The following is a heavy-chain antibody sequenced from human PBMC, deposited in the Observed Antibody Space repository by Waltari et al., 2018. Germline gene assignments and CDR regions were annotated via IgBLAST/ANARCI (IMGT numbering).Heavy chain of an antibody. V-gene: IGHV4-59*01. CDR1: GGSISGFY. CDR3: ARGGGGDWEWFDP. J-gene: IGHJ5*02. CDR2: IYYTGRT. D-gene: IGHD2-21*02. Sequence: QVQLQESGPSLLKPSETLSLICTVSGGSISGFYWSWVRQPPGKGLDWIGYIYYTGRTNFHPPLKSRVTMSVDTSKNQFSLKLSSVTAADTAFYYCARGGGGDWEWFDPWGQGTLVTVSS.